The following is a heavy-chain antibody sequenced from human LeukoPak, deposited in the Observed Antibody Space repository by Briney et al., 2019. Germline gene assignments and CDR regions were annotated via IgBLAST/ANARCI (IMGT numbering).Heavy chain of an antibody. J-gene: IGHJ4*02. V-gene: IGHV4-38-2*01. Sequence: SETLSRNCAVSGYSISSGYYWGWIRQPPGKGLEWIGRIYHSGSTNYNPSLKSRVTISVDTPKNQFSLKLSSVNAADTAVNYCARTYNWNYDYWGQGTLVTVSS. CDR3: ARTYNWNYDY. CDR2: IYHSGST. D-gene: IGHD1-7*01. CDR1: GYSISSGYY.